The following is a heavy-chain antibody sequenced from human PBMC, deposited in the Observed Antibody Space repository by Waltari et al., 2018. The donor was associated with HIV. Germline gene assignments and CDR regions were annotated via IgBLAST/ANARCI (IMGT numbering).Heavy chain of an antibody. Sequence: QVQLQQWGAGLLKPSETLSLTCAVYGGSFSGYYWSWIRQPPGKGLEWIGEINHSGSTNYNPSLNSRVTISLDTSKNQFSRRLSSVTAADTAVDYCARGRLDYGDYEGRWFDPWGQGTLVTVSS. CDR1: GGSFSGYY. CDR2: INHSGST. V-gene: IGHV4-34*01. D-gene: IGHD4-17*01. CDR3: ARGRLDYGDYEGRWFDP. J-gene: IGHJ5*02.